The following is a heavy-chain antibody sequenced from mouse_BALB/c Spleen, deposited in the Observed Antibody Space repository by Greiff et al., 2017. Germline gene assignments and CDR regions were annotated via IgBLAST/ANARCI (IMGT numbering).Heavy chain of an antibody. Sequence: EVNVVESGGDLVKPGGSLKLSCAASGFTFSSYGMSWVRQTPDKRLEWVATISSGGSYTYYPDSVKGRFTISRDNAKNTLYLQMSSLKSEDTAMYYCARQQGLYYGNYVDYWGQGTTLTVSS. CDR3: ARQQGLYYGNYVDY. D-gene: IGHD2-1*01. V-gene: IGHV5-6*01. CDR1: GFTFSSYG. J-gene: IGHJ2*01. CDR2: ISSGGSYT.